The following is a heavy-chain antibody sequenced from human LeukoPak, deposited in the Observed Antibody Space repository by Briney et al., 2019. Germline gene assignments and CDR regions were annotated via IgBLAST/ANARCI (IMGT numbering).Heavy chain of an antibody. D-gene: IGHD3-10*01. J-gene: IGHJ1*01. Sequence: ASVKVSCKASGYTFTGYYMHWVRQAPGQGLEWMGWINPNSDNTGYAQKFQGRVTMTRNTSISTAYMELSSLRSEDTAVYYCARGILYGSGSYRTVWGQGTLVTVSS. V-gene: IGHV1-8*02. CDR1: GYTFTGYY. CDR3: ARGILYGSGSYRTV. CDR2: INPNSDNT.